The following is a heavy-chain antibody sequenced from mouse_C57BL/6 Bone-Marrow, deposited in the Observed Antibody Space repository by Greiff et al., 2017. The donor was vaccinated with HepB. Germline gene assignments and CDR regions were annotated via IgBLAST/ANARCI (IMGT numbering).Heavy chain of an antibody. V-gene: IGHV1-63*01. CDR1: GYTFTNYW. Sequence: QVHVKQSGAELVRPGTSVKMSCKASGYTFTNYWIGWAKQRPGHGLEWIGDIYPGGGYTNYNEKFKGKATLTADKSSSTAYMQFSSLTSEDSAIYYCARRALRYYFDYWGQGTTLTVSS. D-gene: IGHD1-1*01. CDR3: ARRALRYYFDY. CDR2: IYPGGGYT. J-gene: IGHJ2*01.